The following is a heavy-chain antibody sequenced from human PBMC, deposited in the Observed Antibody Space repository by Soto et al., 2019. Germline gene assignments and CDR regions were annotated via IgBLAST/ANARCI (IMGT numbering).Heavy chain of an antibody. J-gene: IGHJ4*02. D-gene: IGHD1-7*01. Sequence: GESLKISCKGVGYNFGSAWIGWVRQMPGKGLEWMGLIKPGTSDIRYSPPFRGQVTISADEAVTTAYLQWSGLKASDSAMYYCAKDMYNWNSYYFDYWGQGTLVTVSS. CDR1: GYNFGSAW. V-gene: IGHV5-51*01. CDR3: AKDMYNWNSYYFDY. CDR2: IKPGTSDI.